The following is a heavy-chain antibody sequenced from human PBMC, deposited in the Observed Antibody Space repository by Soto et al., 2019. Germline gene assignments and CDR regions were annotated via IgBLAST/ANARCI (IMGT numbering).Heavy chain of an antibody. CDR1: GWSFSGYY. J-gene: IGHJ6*02. D-gene: IGHD2-2*01. Sequence: SETLSLTCAVYGWSFSGYYWSLIRQPPGKGLEWIGEINHSGSTNYNPSLKSRVTISVDTSKNQFSLKLSSVTAADTAVYYCARSLKYCSSTSCYWEGYGMDVWGQGTTVTVSS. CDR2: INHSGST. V-gene: IGHV4-34*01. CDR3: ARSLKYCSSTSCYWEGYGMDV.